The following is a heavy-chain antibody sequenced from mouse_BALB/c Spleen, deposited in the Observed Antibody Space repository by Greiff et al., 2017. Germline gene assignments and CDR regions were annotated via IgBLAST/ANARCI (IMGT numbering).Heavy chain of an antibody. J-gene: IGHJ4*01. CDR2: IWGDGST. Sequence: QVQLKESGPGLVAPSQSLSITCTVSGFSLTGYGVNWVRQPPGKGLEWLGMIWGDGSTDYNSALKSRLSISKDNSKSQVFFKMNSLQANDTAIYYCARKKGDRYGYAMDYWGQGTSVTVSS. CDR1: GFSLTGYG. D-gene: IGHD2-14*01. CDR3: ARKKGDRYGYAMDY. V-gene: IGHV2-6-7*01.